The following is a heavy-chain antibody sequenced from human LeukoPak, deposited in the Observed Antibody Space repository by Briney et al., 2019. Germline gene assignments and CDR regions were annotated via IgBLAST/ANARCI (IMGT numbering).Heavy chain of an antibody. J-gene: IGHJ6*02. Sequence: PGGSLRLSCAASGFTFSSYAMSWIRQAPGKGLEWVSYISGSGSTIYYADPVKGRFTISRDNARNSLYLQMNSLRAEDTAVYYCAREVSLSLWGQGTTVTVSS. CDR2: ISGSGSTI. V-gene: IGHV3-11*01. D-gene: IGHD5/OR15-5a*01. CDR3: AREVSLSL. CDR1: GFTFSSYA.